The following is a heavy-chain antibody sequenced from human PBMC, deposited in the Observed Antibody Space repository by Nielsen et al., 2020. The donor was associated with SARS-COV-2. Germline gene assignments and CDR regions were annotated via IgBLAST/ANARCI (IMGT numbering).Heavy chain of an antibody. V-gene: IGHV4-30-4*01. D-gene: IGHD3-10*01. CDR1: GDSISSGDYY. Sequence: SETLSLTCTVSGDSISSGDYYWSWIRQPPGKGLEWITYIYHSGSTYYNPSLKSRLSVSVDTSKNQFSLRLSSVTAADTAMYYCARYYVSGIYGMDVWGPGNMVTVSS. CDR3: ARYYVSGIYGMDV. J-gene: IGHJ6*02. CDR2: IYHSGST.